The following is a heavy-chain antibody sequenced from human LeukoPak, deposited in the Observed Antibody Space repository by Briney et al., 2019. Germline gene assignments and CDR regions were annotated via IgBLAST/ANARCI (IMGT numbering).Heavy chain of an antibody. CDR2: ISYSVSA. D-gene: IGHD1-14*01. CDR3: VRHEHNPQFDP. CDR1: GGSIRSPNYY. Sequence: SETLSLTCTVSGGSIRSPNYYWAWVRQPPGKGQEWIGSISYSVSAHYYPSLKSRVTISIDMSKNQFSLRLSSVTAADTAVYYCVRHEHNPQFDPWGQGTLVTVSS. V-gene: IGHV4-39*01. J-gene: IGHJ5*02.